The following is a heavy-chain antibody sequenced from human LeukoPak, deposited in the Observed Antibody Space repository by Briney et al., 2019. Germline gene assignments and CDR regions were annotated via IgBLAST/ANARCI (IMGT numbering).Heavy chain of an antibody. D-gene: IGHD3-10*01. CDR3: ARYYYGSGSSDWYFDL. V-gene: IGHV4-59*01. J-gene: IGHJ2*01. CDR2: IYYSGST. Sequence: NPSETLSLTCTVSGGSISSYYWSWIRQPPGKGLEWIGYIYYSGSTNYNPSLKSRVTISVDTSKNQFSLKLSSVTAADTAVYYCARYYYGSGSSDWYFDLWGRGTLVTVSS. CDR1: GGSISSYY.